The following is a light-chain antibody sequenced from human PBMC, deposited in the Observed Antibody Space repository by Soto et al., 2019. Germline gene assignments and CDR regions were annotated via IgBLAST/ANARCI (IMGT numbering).Light chain of an antibody. J-gene: IGKJ1*01. CDR3: PQYNNWTRT. Sequence: EIVLTQSPGTLSVSPGERVTLSCRASQSVNSKVAWYQQTPGQAPRLLIYGASTRETGIPAMFSGSGAGTDFTRTISSLQTEDVAVDYCPQYNNWTRTFGQGTKVDIK. CDR1: QSVNSK. V-gene: IGKV3-15*01. CDR2: GAS.